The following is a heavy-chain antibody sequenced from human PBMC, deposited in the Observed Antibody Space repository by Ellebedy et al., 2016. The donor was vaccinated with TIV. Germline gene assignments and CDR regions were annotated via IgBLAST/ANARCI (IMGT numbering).Heavy chain of an antibody. Sequence: PGGSLRLSCAASGFTFDDYGRSWVRPPQGKGLEWVSGINWTGGSTGYVDSVKGRFTISRDNAKNSLYLQMNSLRAEDTAVYYCARDLGDSSGYHPGDWGQGTLVTVSS. CDR1: GFTFDDYG. CDR2: INWTGGST. J-gene: IGHJ4*02. D-gene: IGHD3-22*01. V-gene: IGHV3-20*04. CDR3: ARDLGDSSGYHPGD.